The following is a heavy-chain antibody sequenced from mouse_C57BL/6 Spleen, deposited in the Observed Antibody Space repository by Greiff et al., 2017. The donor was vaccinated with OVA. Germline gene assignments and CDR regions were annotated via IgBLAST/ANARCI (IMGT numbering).Heavy chain of an antibody. CDR3: AKGDDYGGYYFDY. CDR2: IWGDGST. J-gene: IGHJ2*01. V-gene: IGHV2-3*01. CDR1: GFSLTSYG. Sequence: QVQLQQSGPGLVAPSQRLSITCTVSGFSLTSYGVSWVRQPPGKGLEWLGVIWGDGSTNYHSALISRLGISKDNSKSQVFLKLNRLQTDDTSTYSCAKGDDYGGYYFDYWGQGTPLTVSS. D-gene: IGHD2-4*01.